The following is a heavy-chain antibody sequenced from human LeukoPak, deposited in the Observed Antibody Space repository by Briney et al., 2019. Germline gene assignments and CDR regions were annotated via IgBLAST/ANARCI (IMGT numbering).Heavy chain of an antibody. Sequence: GGSLRLSCAASGFTFRSYTMHWVRQAPGKGLEWVAVISYDGSNKYYADSVKGRFTISRDNSKNTLYLQMNSLRAEDTAVYYCAKDPRRMARLITFGGGRPYYFDYWGQGTLVTVSS. V-gene: IGHV3-30*04. CDR2: ISYDGSNK. CDR1: GFTFRSYT. J-gene: IGHJ4*02. D-gene: IGHD3-16*01. CDR3: AKDPRRMARLITFGGGRPYYFDY.